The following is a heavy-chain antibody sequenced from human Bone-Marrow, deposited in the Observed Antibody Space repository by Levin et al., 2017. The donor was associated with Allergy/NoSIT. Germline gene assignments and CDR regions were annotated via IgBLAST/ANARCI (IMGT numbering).Heavy chain of an antibody. CDR2: IYYSGST. V-gene: IGHV4-59*01. Sequence: SETLSLTCTVSGGSISSYYWSWIRQPPGKGLEWIGYIYYSGSTNYNPSLKSRVTISVDTSKNQFSLKLSSVTAADTAVYYCARDEWAAAGTGWFDPWGQGTLVTVSS. CDR1: GGSISSYY. CDR3: ARDEWAAAGTGWFDP. J-gene: IGHJ5*02. D-gene: IGHD6-13*01.